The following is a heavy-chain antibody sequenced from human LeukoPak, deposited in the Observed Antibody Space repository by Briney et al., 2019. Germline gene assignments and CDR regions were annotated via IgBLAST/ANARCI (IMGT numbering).Heavy chain of an antibody. CDR2: IFYSGST. J-gene: IGHJ5*02. D-gene: IGHD3-3*01. CDR1: GGSITSGNYY. V-gene: IGHV4-30-4*08. CDR3: ARHGLAQRSDWFDP. Sequence: SQTLSLTCTVSGGSITSGNYYWSWIRQPPGKGLEWIGYIFYSGSTYYNPSLKSRVIISVDTSKNQFSLKLSSVTAADTAVYYCARHGLAQRSDWFDPWGQGTLVTVSS.